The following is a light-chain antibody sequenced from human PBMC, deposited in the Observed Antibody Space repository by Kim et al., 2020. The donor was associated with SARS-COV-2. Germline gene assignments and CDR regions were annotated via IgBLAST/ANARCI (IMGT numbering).Light chain of an antibody. J-gene: IGLJ3*02. CDR3: SSYEAIKVVRV. CDR2: VLT. CDR1: TTDVGRYKF. Sequence: QSVTSSATGTTTDVGRYKFVSWYKHFPAKPPQRLIYVLTKRPPGAPDRFSGSTSGNPASLTVSGLQAENGADYNASSYEAIKVVRVFGGGTQLTVL. V-gene: IGLV2-8*01.